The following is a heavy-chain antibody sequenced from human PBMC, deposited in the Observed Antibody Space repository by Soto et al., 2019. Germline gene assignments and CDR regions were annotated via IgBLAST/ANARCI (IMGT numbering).Heavy chain of an antibody. D-gene: IGHD4-17*01. Sequence: EVQLLESGGGLVQPGGSLRLSCAASGFTFSSYAMSWVRQAPGKGLEWVSAISGSGGSTYYADSVKGRFTISRDNSKNTLDLQMNSLRAEDTAVYYCAKGRGLDYGGKGPFGYWGQGTLVTVSS. CDR3: AKGRGLDYGGKGPFGY. J-gene: IGHJ4*02. CDR2: ISGSGGST. V-gene: IGHV3-23*01. CDR1: GFTFSSYA.